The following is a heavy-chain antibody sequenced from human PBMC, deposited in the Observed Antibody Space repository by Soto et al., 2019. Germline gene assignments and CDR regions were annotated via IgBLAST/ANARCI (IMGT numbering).Heavy chain of an antibody. J-gene: IGHJ4*02. CDR1: GFTFDDYA. CDR3: AKDIYHDYGDYTFDY. CDR2: ISWNSGSI. V-gene: IGHV3-9*01. D-gene: IGHD4-17*01. Sequence: GGSLRLSCAASGFTFDDYAMHWVRQAPGKGLEWVSGISWNSGSIGYADSVKGRFTISRDNAKNSLYLQMNSLRAEDTALYYCAKDIYHDYGDYTFDYWGQGTLVTVSS.